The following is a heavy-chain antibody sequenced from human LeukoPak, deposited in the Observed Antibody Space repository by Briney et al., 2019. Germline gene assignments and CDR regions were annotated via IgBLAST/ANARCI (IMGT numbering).Heavy chain of an antibody. Sequence: DPSETLSLTCAVYGGSFSGYYWSWIRQPPGKGLEWIGEINHSGSTNYNPSLKSRVTISVDTSKNQFSLKLSSVTAADTAVYYCARHRRARGSGREGLGHYYYYYMDVWGKGTTVTISS. J-gene: IGHJ6*03. CDR3: ARHRRARGSGREGLGHYYYYYMDV. CDR1: GGSFSGYY. CDR2: INHSGST. D-gene: IGHD3-10*01. V-gene: IGHV4-34*01.